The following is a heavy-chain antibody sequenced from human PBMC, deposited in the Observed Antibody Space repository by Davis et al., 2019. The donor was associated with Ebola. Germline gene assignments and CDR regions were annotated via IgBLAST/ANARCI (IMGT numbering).Heavy chain of an antibody. CDR2: IKPDGSET. CDR3: VRDYNDGIGRFDY. J-gene: IGHJ4*02. V-gene: IGHV3-7*01. D-gene: IGHD3-16*01. CDR1: EFSFTTSW. Sequence: GESLKISCAASEFSFTTSWMSWVRQAPGKGLEWVANIKPDGSETNYVDSVKGRFVISRDNAMNSLYLQMNSLRLEDTAVYYCVRDYNDGIGRFDYWGQGTLVTVSS.